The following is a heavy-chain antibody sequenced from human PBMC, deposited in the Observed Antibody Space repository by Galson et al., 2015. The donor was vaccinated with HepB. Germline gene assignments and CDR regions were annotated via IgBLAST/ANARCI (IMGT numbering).Heavy chain of an antibody. J-gene: IGHJ3*01. CDR3: TRAWFGGNDAFDV. V-gene: IGHV1-8*01. D-gene: IGHD2-15*01. Sequence: SVKVSCKASGYTFTNYDINWVRQATGQGLEWMGWMNPDSGNTEYAQKFQGRVTMTRSTSINTAYMELSSLTFEDTAVYYCTRAWFGGNDAFDVWGQGTMLTVSS. CDR2: MNPDSGNT. CDR1: GYTFTNYD.